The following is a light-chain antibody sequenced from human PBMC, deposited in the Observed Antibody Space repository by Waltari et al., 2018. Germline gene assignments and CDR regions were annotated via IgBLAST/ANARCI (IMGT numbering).Light chain of an antibody. J-gene: IGKJ4*01. CDR2: DAS. V-gene: IGKV3-11*01. CDR1: QSVSNY. Sequence: EIVLTQSPDTLSLSPGERATLSCRASQSVSNYLACYHQKPGQAPRLLIYDASKTATGIPARFSGSGFGTDFTLTISTLEPEDFAVYYCQQRGKWPLTFGGGTKVEIK. CDR3: QQRGKWPLT.